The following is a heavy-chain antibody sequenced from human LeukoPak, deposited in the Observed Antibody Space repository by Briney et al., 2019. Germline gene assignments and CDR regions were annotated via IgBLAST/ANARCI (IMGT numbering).Heavy chain of an antibody. Sequence: ASVKVSCQASGYTFTSYYMHWVRQAPAQGLEGMGIINPSGGSTSYAQKFQGRVTMTRDTSTSTVYMELSSLRSEDTAVYYCARGPITMIVVNWFDPWGQGTLVTVSS. CDR1: GYTFTSYY. J-gene: IGHJ5*02. V-gene: IGHV1-46*03. D-gene: IGHD3-22*01. CDR2: INPSGGST. CDR3: ARGPITMIVVNWFDP.